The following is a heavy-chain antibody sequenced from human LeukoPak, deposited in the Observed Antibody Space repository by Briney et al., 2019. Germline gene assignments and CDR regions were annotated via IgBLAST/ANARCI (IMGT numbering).Heavy chain of an antibody. Sequence: GGSLRLSCAASGFTVSSNYMSWVRQAPGKGLEWVSVIYSGGSTDYADSVKGRFTISRDNSKNTLYLQMNSLRAEDTAVYYCAREVVAAPGTVDYWGQGTLVTVSS. D-gene: IGHD6-13*01. J-gene: IGHJ4*02. V-gene: IGHV3-53*01. CDR2: IYSGGST. CDR1: GFTVSSNY. CDR3: AREVVAAPGTVDY.